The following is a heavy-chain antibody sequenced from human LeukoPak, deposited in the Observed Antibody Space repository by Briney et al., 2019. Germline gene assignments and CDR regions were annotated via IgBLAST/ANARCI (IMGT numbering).Heavy chain of an antibody. V-gene: IGHV4-39*01. Sequence: SETLSLTCTVSGGSISSSSYYWGWIRQPPGKGLEWIGSIYYSGSTYYNPSLKSRVTISVDTSKNQFSLKLSPVTAADTAVYYCASGLVAGIFGYWGQGTLVTVSS. CDR2: IYYSGST. CDR3: ASGLVAGIFGY. D-gene: IGHD6-19*01. CDR1: GGSISSSSYY. J-gene: IGHJ4*02.